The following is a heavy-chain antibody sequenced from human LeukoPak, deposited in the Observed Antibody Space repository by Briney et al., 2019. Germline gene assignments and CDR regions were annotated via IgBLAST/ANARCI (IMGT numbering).Heavy chain of an antibody. Sequence: SETLSLTYTVSGGSISSYYWSWIRQPPGKGLEWIGYIYYSGSTNYNPSLKSRVTISVDTSKNQFSLKLSSVTAADTAVYYCARENREVLNWFDPWGQGTLVTVSS. D-gene: IGHD2/OR15-2a*01. J-gene: IGHJ5*02. CDR1: GGSISSYY. CDR2: IYYSGST. V-gene: IGHV4-59*01. CDR3: ARENREVLNWFDP.